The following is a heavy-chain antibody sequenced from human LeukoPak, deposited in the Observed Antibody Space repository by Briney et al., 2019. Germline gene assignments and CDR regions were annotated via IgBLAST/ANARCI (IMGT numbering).Heavy chain of an antibody. J-gene: IGHJ5*02. CDR1: GYSISSGYY. V-gene: IGHV4-38-2*02. CDR2: IYHSGST. Sequence: PSENLSLTCTVSGYSISSGYYWGWIRQPPGKGLEWIGSIYHSGSTYYNPSRKSRVTISVDTSKNQFSLKLSSVTAADTAVYYCARLIAAAGFWFDPWGQGTLVTVSS. D-gene: IGHD6-13*01. CDR3: ARLIAAAGFWFDP.